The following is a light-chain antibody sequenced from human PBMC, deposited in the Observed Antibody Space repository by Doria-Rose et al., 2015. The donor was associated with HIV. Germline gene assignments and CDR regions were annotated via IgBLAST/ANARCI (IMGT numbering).Light chain of an antibody. Sequence: TQSPGTLSLPPGERATLSCRASQSFSSTYLAWYQQKPGQAPSLLIYDGSTRATGIPDRFSASGSGTDFTLTINRLEPEDFALYYCHQYGTSWTFGQGTKAEI. CDR3: HQYGTSWT. CDR2: DGS. J-gene: IGKJ1*01. CDR1: QSFSSTY. V-gene: IGKV3-20*01.